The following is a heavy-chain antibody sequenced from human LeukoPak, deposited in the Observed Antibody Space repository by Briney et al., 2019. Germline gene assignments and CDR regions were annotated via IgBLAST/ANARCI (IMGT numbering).Heavy chain of an antibody. V-gene: IGHV4-34*01. CDR2: INHSGST. CDR3: ARCYWGKTARPTRCYFDY. D-gene: IGHD6-6*01. CDR1: GGSFSGYY. J-gene: IGHJ4*02. Sequence: SETLSLTCAVYGGSFSGYYWSWIRQPPGKGLEWIGEINHSGSTNYNPSLKGRVPISVDTSKNQFSLKLRFVTAADTAVYYCARCYWGKTARPTRCYFDYWGQGTLVTVSS.